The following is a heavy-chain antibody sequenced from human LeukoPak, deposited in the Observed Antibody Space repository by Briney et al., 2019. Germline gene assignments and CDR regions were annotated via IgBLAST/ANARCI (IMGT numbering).Heavy chain of an antibody. CDR3: ARVVTQGWKYWFDP. CDR1: GGSFSGYY. Sequence: SETLSLTCAVYGGSFSGYYWSWIRQPPGKGLEWIGEINHSGSTNYNPSLKSRVTISVDTSKNQFSLKLSSVTAADTAVYYCARVVTQGWKYWFDPWGQGTLVTVSS. D-gene: IGHD2-21*02. V-gene: IGHV4-34*01. CDR2: INHSGST. J-gene: IGHJ5*02.